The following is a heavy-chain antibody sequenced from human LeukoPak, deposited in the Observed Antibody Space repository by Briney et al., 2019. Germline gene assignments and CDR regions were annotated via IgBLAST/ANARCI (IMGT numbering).Heavy chain of an antibody. CDR3: ARHGSAGVDY. CDR2: IYYSGST. Sequence: SETLSLTCTVSGGSISSSSYYWGWIRQPPGKGLEWIGSIYYSGSTYYNPSLKSRVTISVDTSKNQFSLKLSSVTAADTAAYYCARHGSAGVDYWGQGTLVTVSS. CDR1: GGSISSSSYY. V-gene: IGHV4-39*01. J-gene: IGHJ4*02. D-gene: IGHD6-19*01.